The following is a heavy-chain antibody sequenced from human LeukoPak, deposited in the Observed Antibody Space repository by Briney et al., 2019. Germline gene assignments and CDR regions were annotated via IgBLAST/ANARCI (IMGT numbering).Heavy chain of an antibody. CDR3: AKTGRDYGDFFYFDY. CDR2: LNHGGGST. CDR1: GFTFSSYA. Sequence: GGSLRLSCATSGFTFSSYAMSWVRQAPGKGLEWVSALNHGGGSTYYADSVKGRFTIFRDNSKNTLYLQISSLRAEDTAVYYCAKTGRDYGDFFYFDYWGQGTLVTVSS. D-gene: IGHD4-17*01. V-gene: IGHV3-23*01. J-gene: IGHJ4*02.